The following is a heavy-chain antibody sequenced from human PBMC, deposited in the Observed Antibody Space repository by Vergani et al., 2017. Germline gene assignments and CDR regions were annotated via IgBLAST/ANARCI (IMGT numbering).Heavy chain of an antibody. D-gene: IGHD3-9*01. CDR2: ISYDGSNK. J-gene: IGHJ4*02. Sequence: QVQLVESGGGVVQPGRSLRLSCAASGFTFSSYAMHWVRQAPGKGLEWVAVISYDGSNKYYADSVKGRFTISRNNSKNTLYLQMNSLRSEDTAVYYCVRDLFSHDILTGYYRGFDYWGQGTLVTVSS. CDR3: VRDLFSHDILTGYYRGFDY. V-gene: IGHV3-30*04. CDR1: GFTFSSYA.